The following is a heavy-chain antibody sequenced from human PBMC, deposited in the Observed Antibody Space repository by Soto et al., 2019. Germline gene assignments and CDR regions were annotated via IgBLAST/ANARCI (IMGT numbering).Heavy chain of an antibody. CDR3: ARGLLYYYYGMDV. D-gene: IGHD3-10*01. CDR2: ISSSSSYI. V-gene: IGHV3-21*01. J-gene: IGHJ6*02. Sequence: EVQLVESGGGLVKPGGSLRLSCAASGFTFSSYSMNWVRQAPGKGLEWVSSISSSSSYIYYADSVKGRFTISRDNAKNPLYLQMNSLRAEDTAVYYCARGLLYYYYGMDVWGQGTTVTVSS. CDR1: GFTFSSYS.